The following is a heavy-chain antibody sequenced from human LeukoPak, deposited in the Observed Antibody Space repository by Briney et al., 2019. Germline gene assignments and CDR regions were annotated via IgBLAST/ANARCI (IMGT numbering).Heavy chain of an antibody. J-gene: IGHJ6*02. V-gene: IGHV1-3*01. Sequence: ASVKVSCKASGYTFTSYAMHWVRQAPGQRLERMGWINAGNGNTKYSQKFQGRVTITRDTSASTAYMELSSLRSEDTAVYYCARGEYSSGPYYYYGMDVWGQGTTVTVSS. CDR1: GYTFTSYA. D-gene: IGHD6-19*01. CDR2: INAGNGNT. CDR3: ARGEYSSGPYYYYGMDV.